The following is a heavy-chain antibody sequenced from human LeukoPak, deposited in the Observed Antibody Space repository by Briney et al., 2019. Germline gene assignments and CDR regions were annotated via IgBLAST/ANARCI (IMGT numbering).Heavy chain of an antibody. CDR3: ARRLGGTSTGFDY. CDR1: RGSISSYY. CDR2: IHYSGST. D-gene: IGHD2-2*01. Sequence: PSQTLSLTCTVSRGSISSYYWSSIRQPPGKGLEGIGSIHYSGSTTYNPSLKSRVTISVDTSKNQFSLKLSSVTAADTAVYYCARRLGGTSTGFDYWGQGTLVTVSS. V-gene: IGHV4-59*08. J-gene: IGHJ4*02.